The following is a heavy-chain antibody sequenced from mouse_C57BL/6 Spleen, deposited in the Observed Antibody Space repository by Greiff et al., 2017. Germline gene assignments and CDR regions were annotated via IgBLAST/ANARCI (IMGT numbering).Heavy chain of an antibody. CDR3: VREGWFAY. V-gene: IGHV10-1*01. CDR2: IRSKSNNYAT. CDR1: GFSFNTYA. J-gene: IGHJ3*01. Sequence: GGGLVQPKGSLKLSCAASGFSFNTYAMNWVRQAPGKGLEWVARIRSKSNNYATYYADSVKDRFTISRDDSESMLYLQMNNLKAEDTAMYYCVREGWFAYWGQGTLVTVSA.